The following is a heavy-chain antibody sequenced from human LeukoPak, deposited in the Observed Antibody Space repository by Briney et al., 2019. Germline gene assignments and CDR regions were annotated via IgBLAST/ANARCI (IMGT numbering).Heavy chain of an antibody. Sequence: ASVKVSCKASGYTFTGYYMHWVRQAPGQGLEWMGWINPNSGGTNYAQKFQGRVTMTRDTSISTAYMELSRLRSDDTAVYYCARGRLRGYNWFDPWGQGTLVTVSS. CDR2: INPNSGGT. CDR3: ARGRLRGYNWFDP. J-gene: IGHJ5*02. CDR1: GYTFTGYY. V-gene: IGHV1-2*02. D-gene: IGHD5/OR15-5a*01.